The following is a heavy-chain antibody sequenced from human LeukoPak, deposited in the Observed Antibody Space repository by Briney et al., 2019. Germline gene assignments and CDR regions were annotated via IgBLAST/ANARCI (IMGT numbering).Heavy chain of an antibody. J-gene: IGHJ4*02. D-gene: IGHD3-10*01. V-gene: IGHV3-7*01. Sequence: GGSLRLSCAASGFTFSSYWMSWVRQAPGKGLEWVANIKQDGSEKYYVDSVKGRFTISRDNSKNTLYLQMNSLRAEDTAVYYCARDSTLWFGEGYFDYWGQGTLVTVSS. CDR1: GFTFSSYW. CDR2: IKQDGSEK. CDR3: ARDSTLWFGEGYFDY.